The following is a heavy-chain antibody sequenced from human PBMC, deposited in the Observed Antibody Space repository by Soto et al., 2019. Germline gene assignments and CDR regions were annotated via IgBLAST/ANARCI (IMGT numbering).Heavy chain of an antibody. CDR3: ARGQEVGAHFFDS. CDR1: GFTFSVFD. J-gene: IGHJ4*02. CDR2: IGTAGDT. Sequence: GSLRLSCEASGFTFSVFDMHWVRQPTGKGLEWVSTIGTAGDTYYAVSVKGRFTISRDNAKNSLSLQMNSLRAGDTAVYFCARGQEVGAHFFDSWGQGTQVTVSS. V-gene: IGHV3-13*01. D-gene: IGHD2-15*01.